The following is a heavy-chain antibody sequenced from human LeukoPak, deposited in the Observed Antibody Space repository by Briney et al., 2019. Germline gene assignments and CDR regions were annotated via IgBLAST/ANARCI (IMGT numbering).Heavy chain of an antibody. CDR1: GFTFSDYY. V-gene: IGHV3-11*04. Sequence: GGSLRLSCAASGFTFSDYYMSWIRQAPGKGLEWVSYISNNGNTIYYPDSVKGRFTISRDNAKNSLYLQMSSLSAEDTAVYYCARGGGYTSSWYLEAFDIWGQGTMVTVSS. CDR3: ARGGGYTSSWYLEAFDI. J-gene: IGHJ3*02. CDR2: ISNNGNTI. D-gene: IGHD6-13*01.